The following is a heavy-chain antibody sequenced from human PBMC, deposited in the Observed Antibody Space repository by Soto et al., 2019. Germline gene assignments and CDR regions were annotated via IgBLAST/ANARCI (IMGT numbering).Heavy chain of an antibody. CDR1: GNTFTSYD. V-gene: IGHV1-8*01. CDR3: ARGRASGSYYLLDY. Sequence: QVQLVQSGAEVKKPGASVKVSCKASGNTFTSYDINWVRQATGHGLEWMGWSNPNSGNIGYAQKFQGRVTMTRNTAIRTAYMEVSRLRSDDTAVYYCARGRASGSYYLLDYWGQGTLVIVSS. CDR2: SNPNSGNI. D-gene: IGHD3-10*01. J-gene: IGHJ4*02.